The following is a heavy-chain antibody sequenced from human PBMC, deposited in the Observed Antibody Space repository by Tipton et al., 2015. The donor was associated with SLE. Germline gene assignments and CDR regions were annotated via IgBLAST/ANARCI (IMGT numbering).Heavy chain of an antibody. CDR2: IYSGGST. J-gene: IGHJ3*02. CDR1: GFTVSSNY. D-gene: IGHD2-15*01. Sequence: SLRLSCAASGFTVSSNYMSWVRQAPGKGLEWVSVIYSGGSTYYADSVKGRFTISRDNSKNTLYLQMNSLKTEDTAVYYCTTDPATTRAFDIWGQGTMVTVSS. CDR3: TTDPATTRAFDI. V-gene: IGHV3-66*01.